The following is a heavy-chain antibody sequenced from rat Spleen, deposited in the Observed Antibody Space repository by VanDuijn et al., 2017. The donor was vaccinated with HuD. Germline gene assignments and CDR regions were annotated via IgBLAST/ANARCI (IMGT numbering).Heavy chain of an antibody. CDR1: GFTFSGYA. J-gene: IGHJ4*01. CDR3: ATDYFGGYVLDA. CDR2: IIYDGSST. D-gene: IGHD1-11*01. Sequence: EVQLVESGGGLVEPGRSLKLSCAASGFTFSGYAMAWVRQAPKKGLEWVATIIYDGSSTYYRDSVKGRFTISRHNAKSTLYLQMDSLRSEDTATYYCATDYFGGYVLDAWGQGTSVTVSS. V-gene: IGHV5-17*01.